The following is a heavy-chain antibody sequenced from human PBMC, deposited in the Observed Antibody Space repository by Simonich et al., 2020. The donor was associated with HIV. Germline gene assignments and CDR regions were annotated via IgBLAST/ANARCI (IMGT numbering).Heavy chain of an antibody. V-gene: IGHV4-34*01. J-gene: IGHJ4*02. CDR2: INHRRST. D-gene: IGHD4-17*01. Sequence: QVQLQQWGAGLLKPSETLSLTCAVYGGSFSGYYWSWFRQPPGKGLAWIGEINHRRSTNYNPSLKSRVTISVDTSKNQFSLKLSSVTAADTAVYYCARRHPTTVTTPYFDYWGQGTLVTVSS. CDR1: GGSFSGYY. CDR3: ARRHPTTVTTPYFDY.